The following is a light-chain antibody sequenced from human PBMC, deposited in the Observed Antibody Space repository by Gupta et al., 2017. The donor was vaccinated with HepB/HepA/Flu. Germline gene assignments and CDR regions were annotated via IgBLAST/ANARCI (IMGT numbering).Light chain of an antibody. CDR3: QQRSNWPRGS. CDR1: QSISNF. Sequence: EIVLTQSPATLSLSPGERATLSCRASQSISNFLAWYQHKPGQAPRLLIYEATNRATGIPARFSGSGSGTDFTLTISSLEPEDFAVYYCQQRSNWPRGSFGQGTRLELK. J-gene: IGKJ2*04. CDR2: EAT. V-gene: IGKV3-11*01.